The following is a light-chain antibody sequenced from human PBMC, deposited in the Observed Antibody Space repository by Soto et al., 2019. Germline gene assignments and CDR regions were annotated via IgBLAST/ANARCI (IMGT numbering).Light chain of an antibody. CDR3: CSYTTSNTRQIV. CDR1: NSDVGGYNY. V-gene: IGLV2-14*01. CDR2: DVT. Sequence: QSALTQPASVSGSPGQSITISCTGTNSDVGGYNYVSWYQQQPGKAPKFMIYDVTNRPSGVSNRFSGSKSGNTASLTISGLQAEDEADYYCCSYTTSNTRQIVFGTGTKVTVL. J-gene: IGLJ1*01.